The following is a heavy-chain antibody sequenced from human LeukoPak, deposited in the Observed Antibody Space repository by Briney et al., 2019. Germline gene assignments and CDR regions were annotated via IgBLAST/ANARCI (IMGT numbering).Heavy chain of an antibody. V-gene: IGHV3-23*01. Sequence: GGSLRLSCAASGFTFSSYAMSWVRQAPGKGLEWVSAISGSGGSTYYADSVKGRFTISRDNSKNTLYLQMNSLRAEDTAVYYCAKRLSSGWYGVTFFDSWGQGTLVSVSS. CDR3: AKRLSSGWYGVTFFDS. J-gene: IGHJ4*02. CDR1: GFTFSSYA. D-gene: IGHD6-19*01. CDR2: ISGSGGST.